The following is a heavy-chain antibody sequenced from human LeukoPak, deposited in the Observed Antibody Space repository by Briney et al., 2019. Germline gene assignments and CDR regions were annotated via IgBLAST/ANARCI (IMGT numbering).Heavy chain of an antibody. V-gene: IGHV3-21*01. D-gene: IGHD1-26*01. Sequence: PGGSLRLSCVASGFTFSSYTINWVRQTPGKGLEWVSSISGSSYYIYYADSVKGRFTISRDNAKTSLYLQMNSLRAEDTAVYYCARDRAIWDAFDIWGQGTMVTVSS. CDR1: GFTFSSYT. CDR3: ARDRAIWDAFDI. J-gene: IGHJ3*02. CDR2: ISGSSYYI.